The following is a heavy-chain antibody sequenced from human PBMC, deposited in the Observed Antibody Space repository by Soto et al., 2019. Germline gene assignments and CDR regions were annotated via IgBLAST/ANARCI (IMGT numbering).Heavy chain of an antibody. CDR2: ISYDGSNK. CDR1: GFTFSSYA. D-gene: IGHD3-22*01. Sequence: QVQLVESGGGVVQPGRSLRLSCAASGFTFSSYAMHWVRQAPGKGLEWVAVISYDGSNKYYADYVKGRFTNSRDNSKNTLYLQMNSLRDEDTVVYYCARASRPDSSGYLGGIDYWGQGTLVTVSS. CDR3: ARASRPDSSGYLGGIDY. V-gene: IGHV3-30-3*01. J-gene: IGHJ4*02.